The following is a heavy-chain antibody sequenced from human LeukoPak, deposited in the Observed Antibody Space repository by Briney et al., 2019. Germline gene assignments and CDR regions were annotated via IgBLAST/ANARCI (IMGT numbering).Heavy chain of an antibody. D-gene: IGHD3-3*01. J-gene: IGHJ4*02. V-gene: IGHV1-18*01. CDR2: ISAYGHT. CDR1: GYTFASYG. Sequence: ASVKVSCKASGYTFASYGITWVRQAPGQGLEWMGWISAYGHTKLARNLQARVTVTIDTSTTTAYMELRSLSSDDTAVYFCARETASGYLGFDFWGQGTLITVSS. CDR3: ARETASGYLGFDF.